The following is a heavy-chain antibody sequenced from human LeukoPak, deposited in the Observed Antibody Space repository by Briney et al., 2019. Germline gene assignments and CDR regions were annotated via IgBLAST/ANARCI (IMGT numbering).Heavy chain of an antibody. V-gene: IGHV1-24*01. D-gene: IGHD3-10*01. J-gene: IGHJ4*02. Sequence: ASVKVSCKVSGYTLTGLSMHWVRQAPGKGLEWMGGFDPEDGETIYAQKFQGRVTMTEDTSTDTAYMELSSLRSEDTAVYYCATAFGELLISPFTFDYWGQGTLVTVSS. CDR3: ATAFGELLISPFTFDY. CDR1: GYTLTGLS. CDR2: FDPEDGET.